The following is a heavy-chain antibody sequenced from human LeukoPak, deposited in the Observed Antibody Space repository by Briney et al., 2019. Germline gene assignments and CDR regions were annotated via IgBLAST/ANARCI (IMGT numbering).Heavy chain of an antibody. J-gene: IGHJ4*02. CDR3: ARSIRGYSSGWYYFDY. D-gene: IGHD6-19*01. CDR2: VYYSGST. V-gene: IGHV4-39*07. CDR1: GGSIRSSTDF. Sequence: SETLSLTCTVSGGSIRSSTDFWGWIRQPPGKELEWIGSVYYSGSTYYNPSLKSRATISVDTSQNQFSVRLSSVTAADTAVYYCARSIRGYSSGWYYFDYWGQGTLITVSS.